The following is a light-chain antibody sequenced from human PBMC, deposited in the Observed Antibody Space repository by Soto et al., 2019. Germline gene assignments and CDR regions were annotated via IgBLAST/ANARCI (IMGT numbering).Light chain of an antibody. CDR1: HSVSSD. J-gene: IGKJ5*01. CDR2: GAS. V-gene: IGKV3-15*01. CDR3: QQYNNWPPT. Sequence: EIVMTQSPATLSVSPGERATLSCRASHSVSSDLAWYQQKPGQAPRLLIYGASTRAIGIPARFSGSGSGTEFTLTICSLQSEDFAVYYCQQYNNWPPTFGQGTRLEIK.